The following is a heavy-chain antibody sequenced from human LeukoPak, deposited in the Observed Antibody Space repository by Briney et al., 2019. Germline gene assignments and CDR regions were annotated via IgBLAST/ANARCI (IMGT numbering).Heavy chain of an antibody. CDR3: AKAGIGVVGYFDY. Sequence: GGALRLSCAPSGFTFNSYAMSWVRHAPGKGLEWVSPIRGSGGGTYYADSGKGRFTISRDNSKNTLYLQMNSLRDEDTALYYCAKAGIGVVGYFDYWGQGTLVTVSS. V-gene: IGHV3-23*01. CDR2: IRGSGGGT. J-gene: IGHJ4*02. CDR1: GFTFNSYA. D-gene: IGHD6-19*01.